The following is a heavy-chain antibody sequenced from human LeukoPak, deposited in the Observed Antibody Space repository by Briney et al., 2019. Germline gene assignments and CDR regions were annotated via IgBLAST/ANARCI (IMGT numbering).Heavy chain of an antibody. D-gene: IGHD3-3*01. CDR3: ATDFAVSNWFDP. Sequence: ASVKVSCNASGSPFTGFYVHWVRQAPGQGLEWMGWINPNSGVTSYAQTFQGRVTVTRDRSLSTAYMELRRLRSDDTAVYYCATDFAVSNWFDPWGQGSLVIVSS. CDR2: INPNSGVT. V-gene: IGHV1-2*02. J-gene: IGHJ5*02. CDR1: GSPFTGFY.